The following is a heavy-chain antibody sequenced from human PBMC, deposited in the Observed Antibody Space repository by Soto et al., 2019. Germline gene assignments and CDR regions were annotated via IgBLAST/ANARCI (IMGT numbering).Heavy chain of an antibody. J-gene: IGHJ6*02. CDR1: GYTFISHG. Sequence: QVQLVQSGVEVKKPGASVKVSCKASGYTFISHGISWVRQAPGQGLEWMGWISGKNGNTNYAQKLKGRVTLTTDTSTSTAYMELRSLRSDDTAVYYCASVSSSIVVVPDYGMDVWGQGTTVAVSS. CDR2: ISGKNGNT. CDR3: ASVSSSIVVVPDYGMDV. V-gene: IGHV1-18*04. D-gene: IGHD2-15*01.